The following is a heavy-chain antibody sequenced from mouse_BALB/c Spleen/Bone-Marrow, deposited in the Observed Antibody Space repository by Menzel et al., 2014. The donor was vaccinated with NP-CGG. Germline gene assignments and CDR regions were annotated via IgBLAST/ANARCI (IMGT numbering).Heavy chain of an antibody. CDR1: GYTFSSDW. J-gene: IGHJ1*01. D-gene: IGHD2-4*01. CDR2: ILPGSGST. Sequence: QVQLKESGADLMKPGASIKISCKATGYTFSSDWIEWVKQRPGHGLEWIGEILPGSGSTNYNEKFKGKATFTADTSSNTAYMQPSSLTSEDSAVYYCARTMIRGHFDVWGAGTTVTVSS. CDR3: ARTMIRGHFDV. V-gene: IGHV1-9*01.